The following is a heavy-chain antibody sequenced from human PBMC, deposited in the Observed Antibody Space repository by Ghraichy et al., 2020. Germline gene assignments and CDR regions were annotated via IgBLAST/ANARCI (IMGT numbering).Heavy chain of an antibody. Sequence: ASVKVSCKASGYTSTAYGVHWVRQAPGQRLEWMGWVNTGNGYIEYSQKFQGRVTITRDTSASIVYMDLSSLRSEDTAVYYCAGRPDSWSGPFDYWGQGTLVTVSS. CDR3: AGRPDSWSGPFDY. D-gene: IGHD3-3*01. CDR1: GYTSTAYG. J-gene: IGHJ4*02. V-gene: IGHV1-3*04. CDR2: VNTGNGYI.